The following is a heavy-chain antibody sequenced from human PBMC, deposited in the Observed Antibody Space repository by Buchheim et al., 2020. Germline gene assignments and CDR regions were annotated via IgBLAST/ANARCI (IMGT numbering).Heavy chain of an antibody. CDR1: GFTFGTYS. CDR3: ARDQIAVGVFYGMDV. CDR2: ISGGSSSI. D-gene: IGHD2-21*01. Sequence: EVQLVESGGGLVQPGGSLRLSCAASGFTFGTYSMNWVRQAPGKGLEWISYISGGSSSIYYADSVKGRFTISRDNPKNSLTLQMSSLRDEDTAVYYCARDQIAVGVFYGMDVWGQGTT. J-gene: IGHJ6*02. V-gene: IGHV3-48*02.